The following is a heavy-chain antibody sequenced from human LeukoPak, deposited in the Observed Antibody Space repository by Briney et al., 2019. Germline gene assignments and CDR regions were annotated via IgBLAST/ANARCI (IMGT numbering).Heavy chain of an antibody. CDR2: ISAYNGNT. D-gene: IGHD2-2*01. J-gene: IGHJ1*01. CDR1: GYTFTSYG. Sequence: GASVKVSCKASGYTFTSYGISWVRQAPGQGLEWMGWISAYNGNTNYAQKLQGRVTMTTDTSTSTAYMELRSLRSDDTAMYYCARELYCSSTSCQSTYFQHWGQGTLVTVSS. V-gene: IGHV1-18*01. CDR3: ARELYCSSTSCQSTYFQH.